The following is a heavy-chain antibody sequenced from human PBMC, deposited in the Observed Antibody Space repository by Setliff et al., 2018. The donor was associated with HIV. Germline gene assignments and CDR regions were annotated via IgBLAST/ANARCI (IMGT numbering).Heavy chain of an antibody. CDR3: AKDRGGGSYFDY. CDR1: EFTFSSYA. Sequence: PGGSLRLSCAASEFTFSSYAMSWVRQAPGKGLEWVSSISVSGGSTYYADSVKGRFTISRDNSKSTLYLQMNSLRAEDTAVYYCAKDRGGGSYFDYWGQGTLVTVSS. CDR2: ISVSGGST. D-gene: IGHD1-26*01. J-gene: IGHJ4*02. V-gene: IGHV3-23*01.